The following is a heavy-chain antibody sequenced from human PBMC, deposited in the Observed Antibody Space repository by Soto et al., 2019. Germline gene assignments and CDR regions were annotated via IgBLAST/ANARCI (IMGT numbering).Heavy chain of an antibody. D-gene: IGHD3-10*01. J-gene: IGHJ3*02. CDR2: IKSKTDGGTT. CDR1: GFTFSNAW. V-gene: IGHV3-15*01. CDR3: TTEVRGVINGYAFDI. Sequence: GGSLRLSCAASGFTFSNAWMSWVRQAPGKGLEWVGRIKSKTDGGTTDYTAPVKDKFTISRDDSKKKLKLQMNSLKTKETTINYCTTEVRGVINGYAFDIWGQGTMVTVSS.